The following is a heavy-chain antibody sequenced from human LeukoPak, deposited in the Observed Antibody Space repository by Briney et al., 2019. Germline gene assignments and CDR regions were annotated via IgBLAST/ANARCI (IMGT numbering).Heavy chain of an antibody. D-gene: IGHD2-15*01. CDR2: INSDGSST. Sequence: GGSLRLSGAASGFTFSSYWMHWVRQAPGKGLVWVSRINSDGSSTSYADSVKGRFTISRDNAKNTLYLQMNSLRAEDTAVYYCARDHIPHCSGGSCYGSVGDYWGQGTLVTVSS. CDR1: GFTFSSYW. CDR3: ARDHIPHCSGGSCYGSVGDY. V-gene: IGHV3-74*01. J-gene: IGHJ4*02.